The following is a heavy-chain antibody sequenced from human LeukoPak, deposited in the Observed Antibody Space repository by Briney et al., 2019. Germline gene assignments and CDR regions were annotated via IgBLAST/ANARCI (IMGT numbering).Heavy chain of an antibody. CDR2: IYYSGST. J-gene: IGHJ4*02. CDR3: ARAMTLWGSGSYSDY. V-gene: IGHV4-61*01. CDR1: GGSISSGSYY. Sequence: PSETLSLTCTVSGGSISSGSYYWSWIRQPPGKGLEWIGYIYYSGSTNYNPSLRRRATIKVNTSKNKFSRMLSSVAAAETAVYYCARAMTLWGSGSYSDYWGQGTLVTVSS. D-gene: IGHD3-10*01.